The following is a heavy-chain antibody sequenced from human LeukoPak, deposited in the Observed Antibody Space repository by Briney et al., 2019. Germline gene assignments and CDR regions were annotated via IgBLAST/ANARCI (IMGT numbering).Heavy chain of an antibody. CDR2: ISYDGSNK. CDR1: GFTFNHFA. D-gene: IGHD6-19*01. Sequence: GRSLRLSCAASGFTFNHFAMHWVRQAPGKGLEWVAVISYDGSNKYYADSVKGRFTISRDNSKNTLYLQMNSLRAEDTAVYYCAKVHRDSSGAFDIWGQGTMVTVSS. J-gene: IGHJ3*02. V-gene: IGHV3-30*04. CDR3: AKVHRDSSGAFDI.